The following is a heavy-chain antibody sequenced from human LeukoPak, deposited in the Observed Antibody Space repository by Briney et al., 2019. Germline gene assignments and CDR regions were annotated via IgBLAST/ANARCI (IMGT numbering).Heavy chain of an antibody. J-gene: IGHJ6*03. CDR1: GGSISSYY. CDR3: ARTIRENHGERLRYYYYYYMDV. CDR2: IYYSGST. Sequence: PSETLSLTCTVSGGSISSYYWSWIRQPPGKGLEWIGYIYYSGSTNYNPSLKSRVTISVDTSKNQFSLKLSSVTAADTAVYYCARTIRENHGERLRYYYYYYMDVWGKGTTVTVSS. V-gene: IGHV4-59*12. D-gene: IGHD1-26*01.